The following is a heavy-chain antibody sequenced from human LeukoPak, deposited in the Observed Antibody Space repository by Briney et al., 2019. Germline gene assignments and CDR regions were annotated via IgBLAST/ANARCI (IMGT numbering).Heavy chain of an antibody. D-gene: IGHD3-10*01. CDR1: GYTFTGYY. Sequence: ASVKVSCKASGYTFTGYYMHWVRQAPGQGLEWMGRINPNSGGTNYAQKFQGRVTMTRDTSISTAYMELSRLRSDDTAVYYCERDRPLVTMVRGVIIDYWGQRPLVTVSS. CDR3: ERDRPLVTMVRGVIIDY. J-gene: IGHJ4*02. CDR2: INPNSGGT. V-gene: IGHV1-2*06.